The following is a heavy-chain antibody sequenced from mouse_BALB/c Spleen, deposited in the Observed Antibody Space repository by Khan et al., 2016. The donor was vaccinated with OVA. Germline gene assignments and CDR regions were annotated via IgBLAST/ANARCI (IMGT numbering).Heavy chain of an antibody. CDR3: ARNSFRYDFTY. Sequence: QVQLKQSGPGLVQPSQSLSITCTVSGFSLITYGVHWVRQSPGKGLEWLGVIWSDGSTDYNAAFISRLSITKDNSTSQVFFKMNRLQADDTAIYYCARNSFRYDFTYWGRGTLVTVSA. CDR2: IWSDGST. V-gene: IGHV2-2*01. D-gene: IGHD2-12*01. J-gene: IGHJ3*01. CDR1: GFSLITYG.